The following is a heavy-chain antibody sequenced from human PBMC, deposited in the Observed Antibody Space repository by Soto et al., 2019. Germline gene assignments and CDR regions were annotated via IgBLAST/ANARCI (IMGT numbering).Heavy chain of an antibody. CDR1: GFTFSGSA. V-gene: IGHV3-73*02. D-gene: IGHD7-27*01. CDR2: IRSRASSYAT. CDR3: TRPDLGSDYYYCGMDV. J-gene: IGHJ6*02. Sequence: EVQLVESGGGMVQPGGSLTLSCAASGFTFSGSAMHWVRQASGKGPEWVGRIRSRASSYATAYAASVKGRFTLSRDDSKNGARVQMNSLKTDDAAVYYCTRPDLGSDYYYCGMDVWGQGPKVTVS.